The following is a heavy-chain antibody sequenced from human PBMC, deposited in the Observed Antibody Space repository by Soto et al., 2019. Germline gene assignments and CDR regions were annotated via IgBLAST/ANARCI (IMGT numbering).Heavy chain of an antibody. V-gene: IGHV3-30-3*01. CDR3: ARNYYGSGSYYEYYYYGMDV. Sequence: GGSLRLSCAASGFTFSSYAMHWVRQAPGKGLEWVAVISYDGSNKYYADSVKGRFTISRDNSKNTLYLQMNSLRAEDTAVYYCARNYYGSGSYYEYYYYGMDVWGQGTTVTVSS. J-gene: IGHJ6*02. CDR2: ISYDGSNK. D-gene: IGHD3-10*01. CDR1: GFTFSSYA.